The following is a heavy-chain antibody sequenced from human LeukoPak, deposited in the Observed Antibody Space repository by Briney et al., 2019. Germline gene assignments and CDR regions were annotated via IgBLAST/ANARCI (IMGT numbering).Heavy chain of an antibody. V-gene: IGHV3-7*03. Sequence: QSGGSLRLSCSASGFTFSTYWMSWVRQAPGKGLEWVANMRRDGNEIYYLDSVRGRITISRDNAKNSLYLQMNSLRAEDTAVYYCARDPSGRAAAGRGDYWGQGTLVTVSS. J-gene: IGHJ4*02. CDR1: GFTFSTYW. D-gene: IGHD6-13*01. CDR3: ARDPSGRAAAGRGDY. CDR2: MRRDGNEI.